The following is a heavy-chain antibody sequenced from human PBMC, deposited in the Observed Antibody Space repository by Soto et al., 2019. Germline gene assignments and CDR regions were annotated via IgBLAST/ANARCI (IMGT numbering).Heavy chain of an antibody. CDR3: ARGRFGELSPFDY. CDR2: IYYSGST. Sequence: SETLSLTCTVSGGSISSYYWSWIRQPPGKGLEWIGYIYYSGSTNYNPSLKSRVTISVDTSKNQFSLKLNSVTAADTAVYYCARGRFGELSPFDYWGQGTLVTVSS. CDR1: GGSISSYY. J-gene: IGHJ4*02. V-gene: IGHV4-59*01. D-gene: IGHD3-10*01.